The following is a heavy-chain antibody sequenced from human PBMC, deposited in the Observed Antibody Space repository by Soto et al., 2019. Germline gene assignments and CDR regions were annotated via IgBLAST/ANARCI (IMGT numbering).Heavy chain of an antibody. D-gene: IGHD6-25*01. J-gene: IGHJ4*02. CDR1: GFSFNTYA. CDR3: ASDPGIAAAGMDY. CDR2: ISSSSSRI. Sequence: EVQLVESGGGLIQPGGSLRLSCAASGFSFNTYAMTWFRQAPGKGLEWISNISSSSSRIYYADSVKGRFTLSRDNAKNSLYLQMNSLRAEDTAVYYCASDPGIAAAGMDYWGQGTLVTVSS. V-gene: IGHV3-48*04.